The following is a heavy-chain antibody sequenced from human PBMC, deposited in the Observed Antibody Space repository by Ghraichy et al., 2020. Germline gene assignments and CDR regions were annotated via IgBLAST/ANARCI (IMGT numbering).Heavy chain of an antibody. D-gene: IGHD2-21*02. V-gene: IGHV1-2*06. CDR1: GYTFTGYY. CDR3: AIQPSETAAFDI. J-gene: IGHJ3*02. CDR2: INPNSGGT. Sequence: ASVKVSCKASGYTFTGYYMHWVRQAPGQGLEWMGRINPNSGGTNYAQKFQGRVTMTRDTSISTAYMELSRLRSDDTAVYYCAIQPSETAAFDIWGQGTMVTVSS.